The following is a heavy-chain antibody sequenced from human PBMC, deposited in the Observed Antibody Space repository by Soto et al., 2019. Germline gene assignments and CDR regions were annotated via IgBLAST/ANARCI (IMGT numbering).Heavy chain of an antibody. D-gene: IGHD3-3*01. Sequence: ASVKVSCKASGYTFTSYGISWVRQAPGQGLEWMGWISAYNGNTNYAQKLQGRVTMTTDTSTSTAYMELRSLRSDDTAVYYCAREMGDDFWSGYYIGAFDFWGQGTMVTVSS. CDR3: AREMGDDFWSGYYIGAFDF. J-gene: IGHJ3*01. CDR1: GYTFTSYG. V-gene: IGHV1-18*01. CDR2: ISAYNGNT.